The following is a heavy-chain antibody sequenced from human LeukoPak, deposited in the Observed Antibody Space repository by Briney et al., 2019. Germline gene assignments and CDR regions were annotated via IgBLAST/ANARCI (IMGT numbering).Heavy chain of an antibody. CDR1: GYTLTELS. CDR3: ARGYTKLGLLSGYFDY. V-gene: IGHV1-24*01. D-gene: IGHD3-16*02. CDR2: FDPQDGET. J-gene: IGHJ4*02. Sequence: GASVKVSCKVSGYTLTELSMHWVRQAPGKGLEWMGGFDPQDGETIYAQKFQGRVTMTEDTSTDTAYMELNSLRAEDTAVYYCARGYTKLGLLSGYFDYWGQGTLVTVSS.